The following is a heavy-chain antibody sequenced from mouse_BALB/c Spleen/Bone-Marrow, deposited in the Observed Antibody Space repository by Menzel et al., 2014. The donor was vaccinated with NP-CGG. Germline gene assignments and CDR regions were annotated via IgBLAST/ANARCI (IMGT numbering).Heavy chain of an antibody. V-gene: IGHV1-80*01. Sequence: VQLQQSGAELVRPGSSVKISCKASGYAFSIYWMNWVKQRPGQGLEWIGQIYPGDDDTDYNGKFKGKATLTADRSSSTAYMQLNSLTSEDSAVYFRARGGISIDYWGQGTTLTVSS. CDR2: IYPGDDDT. J-gene: IGHJ2*01. CDR3: ARGGISIDY. CDR1: GYAFSIYW.